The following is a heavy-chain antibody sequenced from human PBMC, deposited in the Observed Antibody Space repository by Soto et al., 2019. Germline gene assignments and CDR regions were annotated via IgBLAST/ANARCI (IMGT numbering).Heavy chain of an antibody. CDR1: GFPFRSYA. J-gene: IGHJ6*02. V-gene: IGHV3-30*04. Sequence: PGGSLRLSCAASGFPFRSYAMHWARQAPGKGLEWVAVISYDGRKKDYADSVKGRFTISRDNSNNTVYLQMNGLRAEDTAVYYCARGCSSNDCYTNYYYYYAMDVWGHGTTVTV. D-gene: IGHD2-2*02. CDR3: ARGCSSNDCYTNYYYYYAMDV. CDR2: ISYDGRKK.